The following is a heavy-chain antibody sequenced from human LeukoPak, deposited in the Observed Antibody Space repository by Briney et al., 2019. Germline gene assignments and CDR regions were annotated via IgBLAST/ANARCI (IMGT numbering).Heavy chain of an antibody. Sequence: SQTLSLTCTVSGGSISSGGYYWSWIRQHPGKGLEWIGYIYYSGSTYYNPSLKSRVTISVDTSKNQFSLKLSSVTAADTAVYYCARDSGGPDLEYSSSWYGTPDAFDIWGQGTMVTVSS. CDR2: IYYSGST. D-gene: IGHD6-13*01. CDR1: GGSISSGGYY. V-gene: IGHV4-31*03. J-gene: IGHJ3*02. CDR3: ARDSGGPDLEYSSSWYGTPDAFDI.